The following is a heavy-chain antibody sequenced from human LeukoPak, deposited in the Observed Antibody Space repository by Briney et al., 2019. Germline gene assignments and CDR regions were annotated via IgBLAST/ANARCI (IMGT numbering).Heavy chain of an antibody. J-gene: IGHJ6*03. Sequence: PSETLSLTGTVSGGSISSYYWSWIRQPPGKGLEWIGYIYYSGSTNYNPSLKSRVTISVDTSKNQFSLKLSSVTAADTAVYYCAGAVATGKHYYYYMDVWGKGTTVTVSS. CDR3: AGAVATGKHYYYYMDV. V-gene: IGHV4-59*01. D-gene: IGHD5-12*01. CDR2: IYYSGST. CDR1: GGSISSYY.